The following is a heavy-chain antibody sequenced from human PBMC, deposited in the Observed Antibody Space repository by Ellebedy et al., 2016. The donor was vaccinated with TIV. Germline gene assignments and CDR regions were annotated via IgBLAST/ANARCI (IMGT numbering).Heavy chain of an antibody. D-gene: IGHD1-1*01. CDR1: GFSFRGFS. CDR2: LSKSCRST. V-gene: IGHV3-23*01. CDR3: AKLAGVQSGYFDY. J-gene: IGHJ4*02. Sequence: GESLKISCAASGFSFRGFSMSWVRQAPGHGLEWVSSLSKSCRSTYYADSAKGRFTISRDNSKNTVNLQMNSLRAEDTAVYYCAKLAGVQSGYFDYWGQGTLVTVSS.